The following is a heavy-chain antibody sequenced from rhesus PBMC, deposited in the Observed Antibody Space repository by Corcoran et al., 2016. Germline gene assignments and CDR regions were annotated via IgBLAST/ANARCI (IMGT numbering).Heavy chain of an antibody. V-gene: IGHV4-169*01. CDR3: ARRLEGYFEF. J-gene: IGHJ1*01. D-gene: IGHD3-3*01. CDR1: GGSISSSY. CDR2: IYGSGSSN. Sequence: QVQLQESGPGLVKPSETLSVTCAVSGGSISSSYWSWIRQAPGKGLEWIGYIYGSGSSNNYNPSLKSRVTLSVDTSKNQFSLKLSSVTAADTAVYYWARRLEGYFEFWGQGALVTVSS.